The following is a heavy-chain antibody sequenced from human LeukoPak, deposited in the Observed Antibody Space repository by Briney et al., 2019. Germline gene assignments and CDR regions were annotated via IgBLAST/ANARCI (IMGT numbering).Heavy chain of an antibody. CDR3: ARAHTTGWY. V-gene: IGHV1-2*02. CDR1: GYTFIDYY. J-gene: IGHJ4*02. Sequence: ASVKVSCEASGYTFIDYYVHWVRQAPGQGLEWMGWINPNAGGTNYAQKFQGRVTMAWDTSITTTYMELSRLTSDDTAVYYCARAHTTGWYWGQGTQVTVSS. CDR2: INPNAGGT. D-gene: IGHD6-19*01.